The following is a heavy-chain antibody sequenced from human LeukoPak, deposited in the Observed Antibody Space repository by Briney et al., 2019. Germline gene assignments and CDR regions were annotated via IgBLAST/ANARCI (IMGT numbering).Heavy chain of an antibody. D-gene: IGHD2-21*02. Sequence: PSETLSLTCSVYGGSFSDYFWSWIRQSPGKGLVWIGEIDDGGNTNYNPSLMSRVIVSMEKSRKQFSLVMRSVAAADTAVYYCARFSRITWGDWGDAFDIWGQGTTVIVSS. CDR3: ARFSRITWGDWGDAFDI. V-gene: IGHV4-34*01. J-gene: IGHJ3*02. CDR1: GGSFSDYF. CDR2: IDDGGNT.